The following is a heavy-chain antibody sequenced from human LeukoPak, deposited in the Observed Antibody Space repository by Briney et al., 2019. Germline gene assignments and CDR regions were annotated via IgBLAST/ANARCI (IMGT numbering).Heavy chain of an antibody. CDR1: EGTFSNSA. D-gene: IGHD1-26*01. Sequence: GASVKVSCKASEGTFSNSAISWVRQAPGQGLEWLGGIIPILATSTYAQRFQGRVTITADRSTSTAYMQLSSLRSDDTAVYYCARAIVGALGTYYYYYYMDVWGKGTTVTVSS. CDR3: ARAIVGALGTYYYYYYMDV. CDR2: IIPILATS. J-gene: IGHJ6*03. V-gene: IGHV1-69*06.